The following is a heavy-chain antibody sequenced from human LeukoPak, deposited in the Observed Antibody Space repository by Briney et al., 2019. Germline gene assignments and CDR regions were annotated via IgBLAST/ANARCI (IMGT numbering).Heavy chain of an antibody. Sequence: PGGSLRLSCAASGFTFSSYSMNWLRQAPGKGLEWVSSISSSSSYIYYADSVKGRFTISRDNAKNSLYLQMNSLRAEDTAVYYCARGGSGWPIYFDYWGQGALVTVSS. CDR1: GFTFSSYS. J-gene: IGHJ4*02. CDR2: ISSSSSYI. D-gene: IGHD6-19*01. CDR3: ARGGSGWPIYFDY. V-gene: IGHV3-21*01.